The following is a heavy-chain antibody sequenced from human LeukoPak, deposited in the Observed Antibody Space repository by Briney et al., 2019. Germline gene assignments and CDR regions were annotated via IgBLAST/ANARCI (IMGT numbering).Heavy chain of an antibody. Sequence: GGSLRLSCAASGFTFSSYSMNWVRQAPWKGLEWVSSISSSSSYIYYADAVKGRFTISRDNAKTSLYLQMNSLRAEDTAVYYCARDRDYDFLTGYYYNWFDPWGQGTLVTVSS. CDR2: ISSSSSYI. CDR1: GFTFSSYS. V-gene: IGHV3-21*01. J-gene: IGHJ5*02. CDR3: ARDRDYDFLTGYYYNWFDP. D-gene: IGHD3-9*01.